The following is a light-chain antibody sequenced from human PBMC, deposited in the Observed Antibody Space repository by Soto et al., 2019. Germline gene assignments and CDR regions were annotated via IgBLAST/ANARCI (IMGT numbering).Light chain of an antibody. CDR3: QQSHSTPLT. V-gene: IGKV1-5*03. CDR2: KAS. J-gene: IGKJ4*01. Sequence: DIQMTQSPSTLSASVGDRVTITCRASQSISVWLAWYQQKAGKAPNLLIYKASRLESGVPSRFSGSGSETEFTLTISGLQPGDSATYYCQQSHSTPLTFGGGTKVDIK. CDR1: QSISVW.